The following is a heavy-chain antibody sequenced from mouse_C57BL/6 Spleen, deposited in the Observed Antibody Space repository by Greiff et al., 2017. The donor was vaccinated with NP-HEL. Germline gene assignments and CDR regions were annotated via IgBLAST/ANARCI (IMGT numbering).Heavy chain of an antibody. CDR1: GFTFSSYA. V-gene: IGHV5-4*01. Sequence: EVMLVESGGGLVKPGGSLKLSCAASGFTFSSYAMSWVRQTPEKRLEWVATISDGGSYTYYPDNVKGRFTISRDNAKNNLYLQMSHLKSEDTAMYYCARDRYYGSHYYAMDYWGQGTSVTVSS. CDR2: ISDGGSYT. D-gene: IGHD1-1*01. CDR3: ARDRYYGSHYYAMDY. J-gene: IGHJ4*01.